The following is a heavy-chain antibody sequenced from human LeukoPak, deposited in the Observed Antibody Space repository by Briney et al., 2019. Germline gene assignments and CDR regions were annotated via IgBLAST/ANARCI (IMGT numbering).Heavy chain of an antibody. J-gene: IGHJ4*02. V-gene: IGHV3-11*04. CDR2: IISSGSTI. CDR1: GFTFSDYY. CDR3: ARDLELVGIDY. Sequence: GGSLRLSCAASGFTFSDYYMSWIRQAQGKGLEWVSYIISSGSTIYYADSVKGRFTISRDNAKNSLYLQMNSLRAEDTAVYYCARDLELVGIDYWGQGTLVTVSS. D-gene: IGHD6-6*01.